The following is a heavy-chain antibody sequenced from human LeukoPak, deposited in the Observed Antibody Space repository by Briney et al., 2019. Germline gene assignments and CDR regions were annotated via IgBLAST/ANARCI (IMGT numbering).Heavy chain of an antibody. CDR2: ISSSSSYI. V-gene: IGHV3-21*01. J-gene: IGHJ4*02. D-gene: IGHD1-7*01. CDR3: ARDPNFGRTFDY. CDR1: GFTFSSFS. Sequence: GGSLRLSCAASGFTFSSFSMNWVRQAPGKGLEWVSSISSSSSYIYYADSVKGRFTISRDNAKNSLYLQMNSLRAEDTAVYYCARDPNFGRTFDYWGQGTLVTVSS.